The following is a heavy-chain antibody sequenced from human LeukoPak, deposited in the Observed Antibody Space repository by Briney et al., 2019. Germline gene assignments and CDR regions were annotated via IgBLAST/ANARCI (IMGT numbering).Heavy chain of an antibody. CDR2: IIPIFGTA. V-gene: IGHV1-69*13. CDR1: GGTFSSYA. D-gene: IGHD3-9*01. CDR3: ARAKRSYYDILTGYSDTRD. J-gene: IGHJ4*02. Sequence: GASVKVSCKASGGTFSSYAISWVRQAPGQGLEWMGGIIPIFGTANYAQKFQGRVTITADESTSTAYMELSSLRSEDTAVYYCARAKRSYYDILTGYSDTRDWGQGTLVTVSS.